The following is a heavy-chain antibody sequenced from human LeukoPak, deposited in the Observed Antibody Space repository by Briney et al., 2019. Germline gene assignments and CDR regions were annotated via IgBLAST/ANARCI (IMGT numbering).Heavy chain of an antibody. CDR1: GGSFSGYY. CDR2: INHSGST. CDR3: ARGIGDMITFGGVIVQSPNYFDY. D-gene: IGHD3-16*02. J-gene: IGHJ4*02. V-gene: IGHV4-34*01. Sequence: SETLSLTCAVYGGSFSGYYWSWIRQPPGKGLEWIGEINHSGSTNYNPSLKSRVTISVDTSKNQFSLKLSSVTAADTAVYYCARGIGDMITFGGVIVQSPNYFDYWGQGTLVTVS.